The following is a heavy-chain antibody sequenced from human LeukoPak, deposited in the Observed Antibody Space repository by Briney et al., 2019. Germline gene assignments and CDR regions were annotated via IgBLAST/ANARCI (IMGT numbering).Heavy chain of an antibody. V-gene: IGHV3-23*01. CDR1: GFTFSSYA. CDR3: AKRIVVVPAASSYFDY. J-gene: IGHJ4*02. CDR2: ISGSGGST. D-gene: IGHD2-2*01. Sequence: QPGGSLRLSCAASGFTFSSYAISWVRQAPGKGLEWVSAISGSGGSTYYADSVKGRFTISRDNSKNTLYLQMNSLRAEHTAVYHCAKRIVVVPAASSYFDYWGQGTLVTVSS.